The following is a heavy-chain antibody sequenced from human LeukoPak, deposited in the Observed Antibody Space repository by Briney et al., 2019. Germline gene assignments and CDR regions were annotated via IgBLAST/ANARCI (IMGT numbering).Heavy chain of an antibody. D-gene: IGHD3-22*01. V-gene: IGHV3-23*01. Sequence: GGSLRLSCAASGFTFSSYAMSWVRQAPGKGLEWVSAISGSGGSTYYADSVKGRFTISRDNSKNTLYLQMNSLRAEDTAVYYCAKDGGEPYYYDSSGYYFDYWGQGTLVTVSS. CDR3: AKDGGEPYYYDSSGYYFDY. J-gene: IGHJ4*02. CDR2: ISGSGGST. CDR1: GFTFSSYA.